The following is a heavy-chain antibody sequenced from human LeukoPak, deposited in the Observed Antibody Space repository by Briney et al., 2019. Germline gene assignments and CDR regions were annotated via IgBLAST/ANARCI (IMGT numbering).Heavy chain of an antibody. J-gene: IGHJ3*02. D-gene: IGHD6-13*01. CDR3: ARSLLAAATYSSLSPFDI. Sequence: ASVKVSCTASGYTFTSYYMHWVRQAPGQGLEWMGIINPSGGSTSYAQKFQGRVTMTRDTSTSTVYMELSSLRSEDTAVYYCARSLLAAATYSSLSPFDIWGQGTMVTVSS. CDR1: GYTFTSYY. CDR2: INPSGGST. V-gene: IGHV1-46*01.